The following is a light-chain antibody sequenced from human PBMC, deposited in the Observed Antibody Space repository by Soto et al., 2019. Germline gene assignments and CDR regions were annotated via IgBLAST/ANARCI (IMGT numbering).Light chain of an antibody. CDR2: EGT. J-gene: IGLJ3*02. CDR1: SSDVGSYDL. V-gene: IGLV2-23*01. Sequence: QSALTQPASVSGPPGQSIVISCNGSSSDVGSYDLVSWYLQYLGKAPKVIIFEGTKRPSGVSDRFSGSKSGNTASLTISGLQTEDEADYYCGTWDSSLSAVVFGTGTKLTVL. CDR3: GTWDSSLSAVV.